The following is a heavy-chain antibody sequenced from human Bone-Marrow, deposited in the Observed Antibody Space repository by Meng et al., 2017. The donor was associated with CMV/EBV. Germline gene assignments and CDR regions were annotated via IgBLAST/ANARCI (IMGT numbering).Heavy chain of an antibody. J-gene: IGHJ4*02. CDR3: ARLKRWGQYYLDS. CDR1: GASFSDDS. Sequence: CPGPGASFSDDSWTWIRQPPGQGLEWVGEIHQLRYTNYNPSLKSRVTISVDTSKNQFSLHLSSVTAADTAVYFCARLKRWGQYYLDSWGQGTLVTVSS. D-gene: IGHD2-21*02. CDR2: IHQLRYT. V-gene: IGHV4-34*01.